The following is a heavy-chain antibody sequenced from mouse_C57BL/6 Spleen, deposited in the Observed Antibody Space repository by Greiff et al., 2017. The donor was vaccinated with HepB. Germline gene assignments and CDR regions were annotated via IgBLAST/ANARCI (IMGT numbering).Heavy chain of an antibody. V-gene: IGHV1-53*01. CDR1: GYTFTSYW. CDR3: ARDDTTVVDWYFDV. CDR2: INPSNGGT. D-gene: IGHD1-1*01. Sequence: QVQLQQPGTELVKPGASVKLSCKASGYTFTSYWMHWVKQRPGQGLEWIGNINPSNGGTNYNEKFKSKATLTVDKSSSTAYMQLSSLTSEDSAVYYSARDDTTVVDWYFDVWGTGTTVTVSS. J-gene: IGHJ1*03.